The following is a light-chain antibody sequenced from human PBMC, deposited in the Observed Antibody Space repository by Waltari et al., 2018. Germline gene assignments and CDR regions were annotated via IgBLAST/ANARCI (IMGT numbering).Light chain of an antibody. V-gene: IGLV1-40*01. CDR2: GNS. CDR3: QSYDSSLSGVV. CDR1: SSNIGAGYD. J-gene: IGLJ2*01. Sequence: QSVLTPSPSVSGAPAQRVTISCTGSSSNIGAGYDVNWYQQLPGTAPKLLIYGNSNRPSGVPDRFSGSKSGTSASLAITGLQAEDEADYYCQSYDSSLSGVVFGGGTKLTVL.